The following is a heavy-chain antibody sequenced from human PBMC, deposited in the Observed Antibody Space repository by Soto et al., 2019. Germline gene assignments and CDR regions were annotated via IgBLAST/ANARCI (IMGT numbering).Heavy chain of an antibody. CDR2: IIPIFGTA. CDR3: ASTKYDSIAYYYWCLGL. CDR1: EDTFRNYA. Sequence: QVELVQSGAEVKKPGSSVKVSCQASEDTFRNYAISWVRQAPGQGLEWMGGIIPIFGTANYAQKFKGRVTITADTSANTVYLELSSLRSEDTAVYYCASTKYDSIAYYYWCLGLWGRGTLVTVSS. J-gene: IGHJ2*01. D-gene: IGHD3-22*01. V-gene: IGHV1-69*06.